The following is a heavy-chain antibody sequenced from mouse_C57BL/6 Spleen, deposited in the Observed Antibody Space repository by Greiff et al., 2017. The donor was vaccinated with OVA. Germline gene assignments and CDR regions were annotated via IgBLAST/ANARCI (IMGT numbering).Heavy chain of an antibody. D-gene: IGHD1-1*01. Sequence: VQLKESGAELARPGASVKLSCKASGYTFTSYGISWVKQRTGQGLEWIGEIYPRSGNTYYNEKFKGKATLTADTSSNTAYLQLSSLTSEDTAVYYCSYYFAYWGQGTLVTVSA. CDR1: GYTFTSYG. J-gene: IGHJ3*01. CDR3: SYYFAY. V-gene: IGHV1-81*01. CDR2: IYPRSGNT.